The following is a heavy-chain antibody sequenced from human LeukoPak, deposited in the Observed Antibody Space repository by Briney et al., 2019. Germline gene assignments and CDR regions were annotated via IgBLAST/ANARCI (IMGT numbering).Heavy chain of an antibody. CDR1: GFTFSDYW. CDR2: IKQDGSIK. Sequence: GGSLRPSCAASGFTFSDYWMTWVRQAPGKGLEWVANIKQDGSIKYYVDSLKGRFTISRDNAKKSLYLQLNSLRAEDTAIYYCARIGYSSSSLDYWGQGTLVTVSS. V-gene: IGHV3-7*01. CDR3: ARIGYSSSSLDY. D-gene: IGHD6-13*01. J-gene: IGHJ4*02.